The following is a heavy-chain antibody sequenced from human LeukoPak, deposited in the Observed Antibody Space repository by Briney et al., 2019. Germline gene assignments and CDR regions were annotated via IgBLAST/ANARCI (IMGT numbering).Heavy chain of an antibody. CDR3: AREGYYGSGSPPSLYFDY. CDR1: GFTLRNYV. V-gene: IGHV3-30-3*01. CDR2: TSSDLNVK. Sequence: GGSLRLSCAASGFTLRNYVIHWVRQAPGKGLEWVAVTSSDLNVKLYADSVKGRFTISRYNSRSTLYLQMNSLRPEDTAIYYCAREGYYGSGSPPSLYFDYWGQGTLVTVSS. D-gene: IGHD3-10*01. J-gene: IGHJ4*02.